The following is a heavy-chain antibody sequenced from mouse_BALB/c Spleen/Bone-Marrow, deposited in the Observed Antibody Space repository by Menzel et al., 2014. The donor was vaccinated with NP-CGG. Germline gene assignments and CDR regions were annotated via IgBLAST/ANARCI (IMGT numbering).Heavy chain of an antibody. CDR3: AGPNWEGDWYFDV. Sequence: QVHVKQSGAELVRPGSSVKISCKASGYAFSSYWMNWVKQRPGQGLERIGQIYPGDGDTNYNGKFKGKATLTADKSSSTAYMQLSSLTSEDSAVYFCAGPNWEGDWYFDVWGAGTTVTVSS. D-gene: IGHD4-1*01. V-gene: IGHV1-80*01. CDR2: IYPGDGDT. CDR1: GYAFSSYW. J-gene: IGHJ1*01.